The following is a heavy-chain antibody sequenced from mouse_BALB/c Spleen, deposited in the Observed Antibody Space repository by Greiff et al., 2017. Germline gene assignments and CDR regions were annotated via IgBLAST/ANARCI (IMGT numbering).Heavy chain of an antibody. CDR1: GYTFTSYW. J-gene: IGHJ4*01. CDR3: TREDGSRAMDY. D-gene: IGHD2-3*01. CDR2: INPSTGYT. V-gene: IGHV1-7*01. Sequence: VQLQQSGAELAKPGASVKMSCKASGYTFTSYWMHWVKQRPGQGLEWIGYINPSTGYTEYNQKFKDKATLTADKSSSTAYMQLSSLTSEDSAVYYCTREDGSRAMDYWGRGTSVTVSS.